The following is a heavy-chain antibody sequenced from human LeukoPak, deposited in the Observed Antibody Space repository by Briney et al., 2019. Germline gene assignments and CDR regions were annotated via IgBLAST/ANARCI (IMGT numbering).Heavy chain of an antibody. D-gene: IGHD3-10*01. CDR3: AKRYYYGSGSYLSHMDV. Sequence: GGSLRLSCAASGFTVGSNYMTWVRQAPGKGLEWVSVIYGGGTTYYADSVKGRFTISRDNSKNTLYLQMNSLRAEDTAVYYCAKRYYYGSGSYLSHMDVWGQGTTVTVSS. CDR1: GFTVGSNY. J-gene: IGHJ6*02. V-gene: IGHV3-53*01. CDR2: IYGGGTT.